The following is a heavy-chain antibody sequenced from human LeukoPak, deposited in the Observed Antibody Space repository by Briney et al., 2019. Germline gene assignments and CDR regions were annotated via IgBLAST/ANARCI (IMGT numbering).Heavy chain of an antibody. CDR1: GYTFTDYY. V-gene: IGHV1-2*06. J-gene: IGHJ3*02. CDR3: ASCGYYYVSGCRDAFDI. CDR2: INPNSGGT. Sequence: ASVKVSCKASGYTFTDYYMHWVRQAPGQGLEWMGRINPNSGGTNYAQKFQGRVTMTRDTSISTAYMELSRLRSDDTAVYYCASCGYYYVSGCRDAFDIWGQGTMVTVSS. D-gene: IGHD3-22*01.